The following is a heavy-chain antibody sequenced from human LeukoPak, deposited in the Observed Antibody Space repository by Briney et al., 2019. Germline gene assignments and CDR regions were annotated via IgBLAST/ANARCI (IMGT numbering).Heavy chain of an antibody. CDR3: AWGLRGTGRNYYYYMDV. D-gene: IGHD3-16*01. J-gene: IGHJ6*03. Sequence: ASVKVSCKASGYTFTSYDINWVRQATGQGLEWMGWMNPNSGNTGYAQKFQGRVTMTRNTSISTAYMELSSLRSEDTAVYYCAWGLRGTGRNYYYYMDVWGKGTTVTVSS. V-gene: IGHV1-8*01. CDR1: GYTFTSYD. CDR2: MNPNSGNT.